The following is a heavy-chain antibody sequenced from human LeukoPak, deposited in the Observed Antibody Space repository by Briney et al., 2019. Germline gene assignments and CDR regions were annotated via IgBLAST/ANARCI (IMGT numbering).Heavy chain of an antibody. CDR1: GFTFSSYG. V-gene: IGHV3-33*01. CDR3: ARDQYQLPSIYYYYYMDV. D-gene: IGHD2-2*01. Sequence: GGSLRLSCAASGFTFSSYGMHWVRQAPGKGLEWVAVIWYDGSNKYYADSVKGRFTISRDNSKNTLYLQMNSLRAEDTAVYYCARDQYQLPSIYYYYYMDVWGKGTTVTVSS. J-gene: IGHJ6*03. CDR2: IWYDGSNK.